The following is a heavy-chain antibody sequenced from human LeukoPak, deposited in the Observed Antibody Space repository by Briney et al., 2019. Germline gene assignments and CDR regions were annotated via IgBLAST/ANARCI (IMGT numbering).Heavy chain of an antibody. D-gene: IGHD3-22*01. Sequence: SETLSLTCTVSGGSISSYYWSWIRQPPGKGLEWIGYIYYSGSTNYNPSLKSRVTISLDTSKNQFSLKLSSVTAADTAVYYCARHFYDRDLDYWGQGSLVTVSS. J-gene: IGHJ4*02. CDR3: ARHFYDRDLDY. CDR1: GGSISSYY. V-gene: IGHV4-59*01. CDR2: IYYSGST.